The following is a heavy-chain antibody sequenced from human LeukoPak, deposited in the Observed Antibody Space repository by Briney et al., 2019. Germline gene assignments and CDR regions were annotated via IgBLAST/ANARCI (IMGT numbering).Heavy chain of an antibody. CDR3: ARERSPAATQSYFDY. CDR2: IYYSGST. J-gene: IGHJ4*02. D-gene: IGHD2-15*01. CDR1: GGSISSGDYY. V-gene: IGHV4-30-4*01. Sequence: SQTLSLTCTVSGGSISSGDYYWSWIRQPPGKGLEWIGYIYYSGSTYYNPSLKSRVTISVDTSKNQFSLKLSSVTAADTAVYYCARERSPAATQSYFDYWGQGTMVTVSS.